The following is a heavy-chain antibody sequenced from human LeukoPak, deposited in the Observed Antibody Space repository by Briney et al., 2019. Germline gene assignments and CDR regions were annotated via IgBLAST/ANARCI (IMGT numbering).Heavy chain of an antibody. V-gene: IGHV3-7*01. CDR1: GFVFSSYW. J-gene: IGHJ4*02. CDR3: ALSRTLDY. CDR2: IKQDGSEK. Sequence: GGSLRLSCAASGFVFSSYWMCWVRQAPGKGLEWVANIKQDGSEKYYVDSVKGRFTISRDNAKNSLYVQMNSLRAEDTAVYYCALSRTLDYWGQGTLVTVSS.